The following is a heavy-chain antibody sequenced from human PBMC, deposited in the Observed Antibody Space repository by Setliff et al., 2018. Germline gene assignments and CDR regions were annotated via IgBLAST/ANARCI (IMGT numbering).Heavy chain of an antibody. V-gene: IGHV1-2*02. Sequence: GASVKVSCKASGYAFFGYFMNWVRQAPGQGLEWTGWINPDSGDTHYAEKFQGRVTMTRDTSISTAYMELSSLRSDDTAIYYCASAVWEYLYWGQGAQVTVSS. D-gene: IGHD1-26*01. CDR2: INPDSGDT. CDR1: GYAFFGYF. CDR3: ASAVWEYLY. J-gene: IGHJ4*02.